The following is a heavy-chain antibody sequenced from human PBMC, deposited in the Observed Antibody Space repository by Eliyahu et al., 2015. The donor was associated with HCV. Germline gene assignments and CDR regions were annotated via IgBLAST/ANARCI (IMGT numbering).Heavy chain of an antibody. V-gene: IGHV3-72*01. CDR2: VRIQANSYTT. Sequence: EVQWVESGGGXVQPGGSLRLSCAASGFSFSDHYXDWVRQAPGKGLEWVGXVRIQANSYTTVYAASVQGRFTISRDDSKNSLYLQMNSLKTEDTAVYYCARDSGAHAFDIWGPRDNGHRLF. J-gene: IGHJ3*02. CDR3: ARDSGAHAFDI. D-gene: IGHD1-26*01. CDR1: GFSFSDHY.